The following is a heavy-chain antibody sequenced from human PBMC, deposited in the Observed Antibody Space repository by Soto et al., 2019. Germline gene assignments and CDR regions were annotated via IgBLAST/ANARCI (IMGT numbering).Heavy chain of an antibody. V-gene: IGHV3-21*06. J-gene: IGHJ4*02. CDR3: ARESEDLTSNFDY. CDR1: GFTFTRYS. Sequence: GCLRLSCAASGFTFTRYSMNWVRQAPGKGLDWVSSISSTTNYIYYGDSMKGRFTISRDNAKNSLYLEMNSLRAEDTAVYYCARESEDLTSNFDYWGQGTLVTVSS. CDR2: ISSTTNYI.